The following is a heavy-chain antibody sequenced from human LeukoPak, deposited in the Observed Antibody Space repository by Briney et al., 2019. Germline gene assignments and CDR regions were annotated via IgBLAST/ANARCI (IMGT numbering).Heavy chain of an antibody. V-gene: IGHV3-23*01. CDR2: ISCRDEST. CDR3: VRDGAQPGYYFDF. Sequence: GGSLRLSCAAPESTMRDHAISWVREALGGGLGWVSAISCRDESTYYADSVKGRFTVFRDKFIDTLYLHMRSLRVEDSDLYFCVRDGAQPGYYFDFWGQGSLVTVSS. D-gene: IGHD1-26*01. J-gene: IGHJ4*02. CDR1: ESTMRDHA.